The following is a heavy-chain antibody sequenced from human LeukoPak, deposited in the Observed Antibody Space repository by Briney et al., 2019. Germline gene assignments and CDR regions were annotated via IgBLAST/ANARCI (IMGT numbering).Heavy chain of an antibody. V-gene: IGHV3-48*03. CDR3: ARSPIAAAEEYYFDY. D-gene: IGHD6-13*01. Sequence: GGSLRLSCAASGFTFSSYEMNWVRQAPGKGLEWVSYISSSGSTIYYADSVKGRFTISRDNAKNSLYLQMNSLRAEDTAVYYCARSPIAAAEEYYFDYWGQGTLVTVSS. CDR2: ISSSGSTI. J-gene: IGHJ4*02. CDR1: GFTFSSYE.